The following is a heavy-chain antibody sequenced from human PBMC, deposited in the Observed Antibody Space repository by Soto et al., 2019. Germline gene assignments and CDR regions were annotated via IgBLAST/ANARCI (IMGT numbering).Heavy chain of an antibody. CDR3: AKDRVIAAAVRPDRFDI. J-gene: IGHJ3*02. D-gene: IGHD6-13*01. V-gene: IGHV3-23*01. Sequence: GGSLRLSCAASGFTLSSYAMSWVRQAPGKGLEWVSAISGSGGSTYYADSVKGRFTISRDNSKNTLYLQMNSLRAEDTAVYYCAKDRVIAAAVRPDRFDICGQGTMVTASS. CDR1: GFTLSSYA. CDR2: ISGSGGST.